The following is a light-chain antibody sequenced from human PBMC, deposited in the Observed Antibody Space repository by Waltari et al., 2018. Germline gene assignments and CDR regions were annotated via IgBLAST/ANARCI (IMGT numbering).Light chain of an antibody. CDR3: SSYTSINTLVV. Sequence: QSALTQPASVSGSPEQSITISCTGTTSDVGSYNYVSWYQQHPGKAPKLMIYDVTNRPSGVSNRFSGSKSGNTASLTSSGLQAEDEADYYCSSYTSINTLVVFGGGTKLTVL. V-gene: IGLV2-14*03. J-gene: IGLJ2*01. CDR1: TSDVGSYNY. CDR2: DVT.